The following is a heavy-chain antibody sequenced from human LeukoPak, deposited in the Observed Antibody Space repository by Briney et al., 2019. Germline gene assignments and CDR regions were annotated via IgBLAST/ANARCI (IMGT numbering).Heavy chain of an antibody. CDR2: FDPEDGET. CDR1: RYTLTQLS. V-gene: IGHV1-24*01. J-gene: IGHJ4*02. D-gene: IGHD3-22*01. Sequence: ASVKVSCKVSRYTLTQLSMHWVRQAPGKGLEGRGGFDPEDGETIYAQKFQGRVTMTEDTSTDTAYMELSSLRSEDTAVSYCSTYGNYYDSSGPFDGWGQGTLVTVSS. CDR3: STYGNYYDSSGPFDG.